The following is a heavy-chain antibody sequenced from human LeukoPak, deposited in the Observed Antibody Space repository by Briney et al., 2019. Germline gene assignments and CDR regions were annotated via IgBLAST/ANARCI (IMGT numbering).Heavy chain of an antibody. J-gene: IGHJ5*02. CDR3: ARRDGYCSGGSCYFNWFDP. Sequence: GESLKISCKGSGYSFTSYWIGWVRQMPGKGLEWMGIVYPGDSDTRYSPSFQGQVTISADKSISTAYLQWSSLKASDTAMYYCARRDGYCSGGSCYFNWFDPWGQGTLVTVSS. D-gene: IGHD2-15*01. CDR1: GYSFTSYW. CDR2: VYPGDSDT. V-gene: IGHV5-51*01.